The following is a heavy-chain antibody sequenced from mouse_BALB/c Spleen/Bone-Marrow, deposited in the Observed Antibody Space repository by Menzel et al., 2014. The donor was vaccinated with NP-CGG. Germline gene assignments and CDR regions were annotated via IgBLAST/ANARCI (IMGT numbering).Heavy chain of an antibody. CDR3: AEITTAAYYVMDY. J-gene: IGHJ4*01. Sequence: DVQLQESGAELVKPGASVKSSCTASGFNIKDTYMHWVKQRPEQGLEWIGRIDPANGNTKYDPKFQGKATITADTSSNTAYLQLSSLTSEDTAVYYCAEITTAAYYVMDYWGQGTSVTVSS. CDR1: GFNIKDTY. V-gene: IGHV14-3*02. CDR2: IDPANGNT. D-gene: IGHD1-2*01.